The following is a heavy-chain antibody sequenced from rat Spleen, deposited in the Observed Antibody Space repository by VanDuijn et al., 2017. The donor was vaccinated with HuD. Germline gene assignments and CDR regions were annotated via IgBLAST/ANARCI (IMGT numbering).Heavy chain of an antibody. J-gene: IGHJ2*01. D-gene: IGHD5-1*01. Sequence: EVQLVESDGGLVQPGKSLKLSCAASGFTFSDYYMAWVRQAPTKGLEWVATISSDGGRNFYRDSVKGRFTISRDNAKSSLYLQMDSLRSEDTASYYCARHGGSSAYYFDYWGQGVMVTVSS. CDR1: GFTFSDYY. CDR2: ISSDGGRN. CDR3: ARHGGSSAYYFDY. V-gene: IGHV5-29*01.